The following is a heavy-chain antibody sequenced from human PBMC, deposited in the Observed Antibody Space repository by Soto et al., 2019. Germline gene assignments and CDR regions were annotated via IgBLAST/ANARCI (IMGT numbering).Heavy chain of an antibody. CDR1: GGSISSYY. CDR2: IYYSGST. V-gene: IGHV4-59*01. D-gene: IGHD3-22*01. J-gene: IGHJ5*02. CDR3: ARGLMAGTYYYDSSGSNWFDP. Sequence: LSLTCTVSGGSISSYYWSWIRQPPGKGLEWIGYIYYSGSTNYNPSLKSRVTISVDTSKNQFSLKLSSVTAADTAVYYCARGLMAGTYYYDSSGSNWFDPWGQGTLVTVSS.